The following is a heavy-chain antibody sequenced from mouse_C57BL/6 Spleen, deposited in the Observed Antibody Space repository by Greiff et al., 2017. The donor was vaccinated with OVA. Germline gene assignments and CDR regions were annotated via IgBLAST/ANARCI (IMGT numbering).Heavy chain of an antibody. D-gene: IGHD3-3*01. V-gene: IGHV1-55*01. CDR1: GYTFTSYW. J-gene: IGHJ4*01. Sequence: QVQLQQSGAELVKPGASVKMSCKASGYTFTSYWITWVKQRPGQGLEWIGDIYPGSGSTNYNEKFKSKATLTVDTSSSTAYMQLSSLTSEDSAVYYCARGGAGPYYYAMDYWGQGTSVTVSS. CDR2: IYPGSGST. CDR3: ARGGAGPYYYAMDY.